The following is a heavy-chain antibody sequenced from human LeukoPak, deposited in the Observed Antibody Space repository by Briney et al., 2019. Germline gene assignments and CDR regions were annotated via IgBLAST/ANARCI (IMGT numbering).Heavy chain of an antibody. CDR3: ARVRDGSRLDY. D-gene: IGHD3-10*01. CDR1: GGSITSTHW. J-gene: IGHJ4*02. CDR2: IFHSGSA. V-gene: IGHV4-4*02. Sequence: SGTLSLTCVVSGGSITSTHWWSWVRQSPGKGLEWIAKIFHSGSANYNPSLKSRVTISVDKSKSQFSLKLSSVTVADTAVYYCARVRDGSRLDYWGQGTLVTVSS.